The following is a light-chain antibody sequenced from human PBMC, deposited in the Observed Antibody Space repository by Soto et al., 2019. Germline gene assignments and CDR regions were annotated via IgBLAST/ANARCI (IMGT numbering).Light chain of an antibody. J-gene: IGKJ1*01. Sequence: DIQMTQSPSSLSASVGDRVTISCRASQSISTYLNWYQQKPGTAPRLLIYRASTVKTGVPPRFSGSGSGRDFTLTISSLRPDDIATYFCQHSYSSPPWTFGTGTKVEVK. CDR3: QHSYSSPPWT. V-gene: IGKV1-39*01. CDR2: RAS. CDR1: QSISTY.